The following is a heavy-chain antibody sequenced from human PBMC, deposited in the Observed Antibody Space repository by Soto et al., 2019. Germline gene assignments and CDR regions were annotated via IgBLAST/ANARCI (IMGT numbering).Heavy chain of an antibody. CDR2: IDPSDSYT. CDR1: GYSFTSYW. V-gene: IGHV5-10-1*01. Sequence: EVQLVPSGAEVKKPGESLRISCKGSGYSFTSYWISWVRQMPGKGLEWMGRIDPSDSYTNYSPSFQGHVTISADKSISTAYLQWSGLKASDTAMYYCARHSDYYGSGHDAFDIWGQGTMVTVSS. J-gene: IGHJ3*02. D-gene: IGHD3-10*01. CDR3: ARHSDYYGSGHDAFDI.